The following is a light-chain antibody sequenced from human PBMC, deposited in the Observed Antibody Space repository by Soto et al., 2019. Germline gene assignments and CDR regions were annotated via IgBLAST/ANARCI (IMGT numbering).Light chain of an antibody. J-gene: IGKJ5*01. Sequence: IVLTQSPATLSLSPGERATLSCRASQSVSSYLAWYQQKPGQAPRLLIYDASNRATGIPARFSGSGSGTDFTLTISSLEPEDFAVYYCQQRGNWITFGQGPRLEI. CDR2: DAS. V-gene: IGKV3-11*01. CDR1: QSVSSY. CDR3: QQRGNWIT.